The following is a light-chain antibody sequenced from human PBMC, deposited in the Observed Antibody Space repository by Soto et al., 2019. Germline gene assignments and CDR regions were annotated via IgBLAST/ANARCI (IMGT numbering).Light chain of an antibody. V-gene: IGKV3-15*01. CDR2: DAS. CDR1: QSIDTN. Sequence: EIVMPDSPATLSVSPGEGATLSCRASQSIDTNLAWYQQKPGQAPRLLIYDASTRATGIPARISGSGSGTEFTLTISRLEPEDFAVYYCQQYGSSPETFGQGTKV. CDR3: QQYGSSPET. J-gene: IGKJ1*01.